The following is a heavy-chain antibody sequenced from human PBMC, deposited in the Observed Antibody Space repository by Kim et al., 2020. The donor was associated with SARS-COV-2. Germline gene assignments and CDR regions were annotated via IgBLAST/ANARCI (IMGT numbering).Heavy chain of an antibody. D-gene: IGHD3-16*02. J-gene: IGHJ6*01. CDR2: INYSGST. CDR1: GGTISSYY. CDR3: GRVRSIAVDCYG. V-gene: IGHV4-59*01. Sequence: SETLSLTCTVSGGTISSYYRSWIRQPPGKGLEWIGYINYSGSTKHNPSLKNRVTTSADTSTNKFPLKLISVTAADTAVIYYGRVRSIAVDCYG.